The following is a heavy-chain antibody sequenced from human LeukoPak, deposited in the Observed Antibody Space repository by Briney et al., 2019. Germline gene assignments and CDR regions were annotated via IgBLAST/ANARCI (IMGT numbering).Heavy chain of an antibody. CDR2: INHSGST. CDR1: GGSFSGYY. D-gene: IGHD5-24*01. J-gene: IGHJ2*01. Sequence: PSETLSLTCAVYGGSFSGYYWSWIRQPPGKGLEWIGEINHSGSTNYNVSLKSRVTISVDTSKNQFSLKLNSVTAADTAVYYCAQLRGYFDLWGSSTLVTVSS. CDR3: AQLRGYFDL. V-gene: IGHV4-34*01.